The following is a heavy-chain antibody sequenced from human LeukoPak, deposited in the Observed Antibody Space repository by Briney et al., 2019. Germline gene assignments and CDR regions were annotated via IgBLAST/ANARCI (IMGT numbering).Heavy chain of an antibody. CDR1: GYTFTGYY. D-gene: IGHD1-1*01. J-gene: IGHJ3*02. Sequence: GASVKVSCKASGYTFTGYYMHWVRQAPGQGLEWMGWINPNSGGTNYAQKFQGRVTMTRDTSISTAYMELSRLRSDDTAVYYCARDLSPERSGAFDIWGQGTMVTVSS. CDR3: ARDLSPERSGAFDI. CDR2: INPNSGGT. V-gene: IGHV1-2*02.